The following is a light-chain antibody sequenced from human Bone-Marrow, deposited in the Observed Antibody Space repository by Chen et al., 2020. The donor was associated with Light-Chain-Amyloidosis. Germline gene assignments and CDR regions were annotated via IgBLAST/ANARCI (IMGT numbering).Light chain of an antibody. CDR3: CAYTGSSTWV. CDR2: GDV. V-gene: IGLV2-23*01. J-gene: IGLJ3*02. CDR1: NSGVGDYNL. Sequence: QSALTQPASVSGSPGQSITISCTASNSGVGDYNLVSWYQHHPGKAPKLIIYGDVKRPSGVSNRFSGSKSGNTASLTISGLQNEDEAHYHCCAYTGSSTWVFGGGTKLTVL.